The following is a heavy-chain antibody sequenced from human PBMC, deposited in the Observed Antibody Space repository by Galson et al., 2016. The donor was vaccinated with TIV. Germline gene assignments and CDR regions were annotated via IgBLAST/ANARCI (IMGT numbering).Heavy chain of an antibody. CDR3: TRDGRGNWKYVDYFDY. D-gene: IGHD1-7*01. CDR1: GFTFSSYT. Sequence: SLRLSCAASGFTFSSYTFHWVRQTPGKGLEWVAIISHDGNNKDVADSVQGRFTISRYSSKNTVYLQMNNLRPEDTALYFCTRDGRGNWKYVDYFDYWGQGALVTVSP. CDR2: ISHDGNNK. V-gene: IGHV3-30-3*01. J-gene: IGHJ4*01.